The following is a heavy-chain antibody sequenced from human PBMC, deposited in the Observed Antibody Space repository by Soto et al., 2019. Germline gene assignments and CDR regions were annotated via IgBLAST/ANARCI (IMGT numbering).Heavy chain of an antibody. CDR3: ATGLVTTVNGHAFDI. CDR1: GYTLTELS. D-gene: IGHD4-17*01. Sequence: GASVKVSCKVSGYTLTELSMHWVRQAPGKGLEWMGGFGPEDGETIYAQKFQGRVTMTEDTSTDTAYMELSSLRSEDTAVYYCATGLVTTVNGHAFDIWGQGTLVTVSS. CDR2: FGPEDGET. J-gene: IGHJ3*02. V-gene: IGHV1-24*01.